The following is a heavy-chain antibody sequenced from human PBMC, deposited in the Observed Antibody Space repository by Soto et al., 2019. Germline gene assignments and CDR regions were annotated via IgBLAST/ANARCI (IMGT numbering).Heavy chain of an antibody. V-gene: IGHV4-31*03. D-gene: IGHD2-8*01. CDR1: GGSISNGGYY. J-gene: IGHJ5*02. CDR2: IYYSGST. CDR3: ARSVCP. Sequence: QVQLQESGPGLVKPSQTLSLTCTVSGGSISNGGYYWVCIRQHPGKGLEWNGYIYYSGSTYYNPSLKSRVTIAVDTSKLQFSLKLSSVTAADTAMYYSARSVCPWGQGTLVTVSS.